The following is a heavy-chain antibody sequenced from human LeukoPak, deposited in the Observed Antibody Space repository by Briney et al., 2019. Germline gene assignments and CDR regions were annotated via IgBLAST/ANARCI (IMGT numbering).Heavy chain of an antibody. CDR3: ARGRSGWSRADY. CDR2: ISGSGGST. D-gene: IGHD6-19*01. J-gene: IGHJ4*02. Sequence: PGGSLRLSCAASGFTFSSYAMSWVRQAPGKGLEWVSAISGSGGSTYYADSVKDRFTPSRDNSKNTLYLQMNNLRAEDTAVYYCARGRSGWSRADYWGQGTLVTVSS. CDR1: GFTFSSYA. V-gene: IGHV3-23*01.